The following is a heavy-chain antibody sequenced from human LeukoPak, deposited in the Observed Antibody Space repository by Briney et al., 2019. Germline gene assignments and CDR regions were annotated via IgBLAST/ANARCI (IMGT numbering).Heavy chain of an antibody. CDR2: INHSGST. D-gene: IGHD5-12*01. J-gene: IGHJ3*02. V-gene: IGHV4-34*01. CDR1: GGSISSYY. CDR3: AGGALRLDAFDI. Sequence: SETLSLTCTVSGGSISSYYWSWIRQPPGKGLEWIGEINHSGSTNYNPSLKSRVTISVDTSKNQFSLKLSSVTAADTAVYYCAGGALRLDAFDIWGKGTMVTVSS.